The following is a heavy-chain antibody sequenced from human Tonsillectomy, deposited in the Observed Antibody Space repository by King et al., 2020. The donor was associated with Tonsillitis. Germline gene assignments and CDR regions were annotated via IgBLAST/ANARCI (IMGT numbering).Heavy chain of an antibody. J-gene: IGHJ3*02. CDR3: ARGLHDYMNPADAFDI. D-gene: IGHD4-11*01. Sequence: VQLQESGPGLVKPSKTMSLTCTVSGVSISSADYFWSWIRQPPGKGLEWIGYIYYSGSTYYNPSLKSRLNISGDPSKNQVSLRLRSVTAADTAVYFCARGLHDYMNPADAFDIWGHGTMVTVSS. CDR2: IYYSGST. CDR1: GVSISSADYF. V-gene: IGHV4-30-4*01.